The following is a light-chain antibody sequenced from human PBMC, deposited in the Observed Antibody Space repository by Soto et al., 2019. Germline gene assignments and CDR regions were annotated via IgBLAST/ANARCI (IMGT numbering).Light chain of an antibody. CDR2: KAS. Sequence: DIQMTQSPSTLSASVGDRVTITCRASQSISSWLAWYQQKPGKAPKLLIYKASNLESGVPSRFSVSGSGTXXXXXXSSLQPDDFATSYCQQYNSLWTFGQGTQVEIK. CDR3: QQYNSLWT. CDR1: QSISSW. J-gene: IGKJ1*01. V-gene: IGKV1-5*03.